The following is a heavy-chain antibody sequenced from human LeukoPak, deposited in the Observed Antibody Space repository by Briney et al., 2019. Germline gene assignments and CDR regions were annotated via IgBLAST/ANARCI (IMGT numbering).Heavy chain of an antibody. CDR3: ARDRGGRYYDFWSGYEDV. D-gene: IGHD3-3*01. V-gene: IGHV3-21*01. J-gene: IGHJ6*02. CDR1: GFTFSSYS. Sequence: GGSLRLSCAASGFTFSSYSMNWVRQAPGKGLEWVSSTSSSSSYIYYADSVKGRFTISRDNAKNSLYLQMNSLRAEDTAVYYCARDRGGRYYDFWSGYEDVWGQGATVTVSS. CDR2: TSSSSSYI.